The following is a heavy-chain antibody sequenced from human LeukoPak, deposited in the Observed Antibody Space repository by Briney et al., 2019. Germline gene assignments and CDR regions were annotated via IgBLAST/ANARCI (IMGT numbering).Heavy chain of an antibody. CDR3: AGLVGRYSSGLYYYYFDY. J-gene: IGHJ4*02. V-gene: IGHV4-4*02. CDR1: GDSINSLDL. CDR2: MYLSGTT. D-gene: IGHD3-22*01. Sequence: PSETLSLTCTVSGDSINSLDLWSWVRQPPGKGLEWIGEMYLSGTTHSNPSVKSRVTVSIDKSKNQFFLNLSSVTAADTAVYYCAGLVGRYSSGLYYYYFDYWGQGTLVTVSS.